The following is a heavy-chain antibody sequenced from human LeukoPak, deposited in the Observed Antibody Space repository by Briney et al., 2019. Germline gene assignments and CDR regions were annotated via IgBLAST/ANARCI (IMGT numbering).Heavy chain of an antibody. CDR2: MNPNSGNT. D-gene: IGHD3-22*01. Sequence: ASVKVSCKASGYTFTSYDINWVRQATGQGLEWMGWMNPNSGNTGYAQKFQGRVTMTRNTSISTAYMELRSLRSEDTAVYYCARWAESYDSSGYYHYYYYGMDVWGQGTTVTVSS. V-gene: IGHV1-8*01. CDR3: ARWAESYDSSGYYHYYYYGMDV. CDR1: GYTFTSYD. J-gene: IGHJ6*02.